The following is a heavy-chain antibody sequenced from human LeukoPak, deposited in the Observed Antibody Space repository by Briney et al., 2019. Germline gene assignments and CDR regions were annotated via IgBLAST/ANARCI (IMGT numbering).Heavy chain of an antibody. Sequence: WVRQAPGKGLEWIGSIYYSGSTYYNPSLKSRVTISVDTSKNQFSLKLSSVTAADTAVYYCARPKSITIFGVVKSKNWFDPWGQRTLVTVSS. V-gene: IGHV4-39*01. CDR2: IYYSGST. D-gene: IGHD3-3*01. CDR3: ARPKSITIFGVVKSKNWFDP. J-gene: IGHJ5*02.